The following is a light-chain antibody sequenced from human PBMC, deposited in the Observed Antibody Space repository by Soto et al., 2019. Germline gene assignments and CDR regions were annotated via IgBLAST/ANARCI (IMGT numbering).Light chain of an antibody. CDR3: CSFAGSTPFV. CDR1: SSDVGSYNL. Sequence: QSVLTQPASVSGSPGQSITISCTGTSSDVGSYNLASWYQQHPGKAPKVIIYEGRKRPSGVSNRFSGSKSGNTASLTISGLQAEDEADYYCCSFAGSTPFVFGTGTKVTVL. J-gene: IGLJ1*01. V-gene: IGLV2-23*01. CDR2: EGR.